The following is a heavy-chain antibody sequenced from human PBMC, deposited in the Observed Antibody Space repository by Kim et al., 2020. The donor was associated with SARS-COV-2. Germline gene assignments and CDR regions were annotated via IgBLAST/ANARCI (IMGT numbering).Heavy chain of an antibody. V-gene: IGHV4-39*07. CDR2: IYYSGST. J-gene: IGHJ5*02. D-gene: IGHD3-9*01. CDR1: GGSISSSSYY. Sequence: SETLSLTCTVSGGSISSSSYYWGWIRQPPGKGLEWIGSIYYSGSTYYNPSLKSRVTISVDTSKNQFSLKLSSVTAADTAVYYCARDPHQYYDILTGYNWFDPWGQGTLVTVSS. CDR3: ARDPHQYYDILTGYNWFDP.